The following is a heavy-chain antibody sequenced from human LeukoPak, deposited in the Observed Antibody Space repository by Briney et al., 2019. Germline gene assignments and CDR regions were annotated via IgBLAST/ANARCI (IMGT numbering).Heavy chain of an antibody. CDR3: ARDLFSMILDY. J-gene: IGHJ4*02. CDR1: GYTFTSYG. V-gene: IGHV1-18*01. Sequence: GALVKVSCKASGYTFTSYGISWVRQAPGQGLEWMGWISAYNGNTNYAQKLQGRVTMTTDTSTSTAYMQLRSLRSDDTAVYYCARDLFSMILDYWGQGTLVTVSA. D-gene: IGHD3-22*01. CDR2: ISAYNGNT.